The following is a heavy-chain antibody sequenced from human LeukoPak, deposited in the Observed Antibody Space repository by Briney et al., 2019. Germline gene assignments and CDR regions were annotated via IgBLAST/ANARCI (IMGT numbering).Heavy chain of an antibody. Sequence: GRSLRLSCAAPGFTFSSSAMSWVRQAPGKGLEWVSGISGSGGTTYYAASVKGRFTISRDNSKNTLYLQMNSLRAEDTALYYCARDRAATAYWFFDLWGRGTLVTVSS. CDR1: GFTFSSSA. J-gene: IGHJ2*01. CDR2: ISGSGGTT. CDR3: ARDRAATAYWFFDL. V-gene: IGHV3-23*01. D-gene: IGHD1-1*01.